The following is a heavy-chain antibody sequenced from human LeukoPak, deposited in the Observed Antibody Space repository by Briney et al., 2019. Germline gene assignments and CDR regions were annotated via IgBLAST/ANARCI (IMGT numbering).Heavy chain of an antibody. J-gene: IGHJ4*02. D-gene: IGHD6-19*01. V-gene: IGHV1-46*01. CDR1: GYTFTSYY. CDR3: ARVYRTPYSSGWGYFDY. Sequence: ASVKVSCKASGYTFTSYYMHWVRQAPGEGLEWMGIINPTGGSTSYAQKFQGRVTMTRDTSTSTVYMELSSLRSEDTAVYYCARVYRTPYSSGWGYFDYWGQGTLVTVSS. CDR2: INPTGGST.